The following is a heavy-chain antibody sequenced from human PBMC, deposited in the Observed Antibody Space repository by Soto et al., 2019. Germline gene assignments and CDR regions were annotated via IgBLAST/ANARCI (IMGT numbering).Heavy chain of an antibody. V-gene: IGHV3-23*01. CDR1: GFIFSNFA. Sequence: PGGSLRLSCAVSGFIFSNFAMTWVRQAPGKGLEWVSAIGASDGSTYYTDSVRGRFTISRDNSKNTLFLQMNSLRAEDTAVYYCAKVQVNWDCSFDYWGQGAPVTVSS. J-gene: IGHJ4*02. CDR3: AKVQVNWDCSFDY. CDR2: IGASDGST. D-gene: IGHD1-7*01.